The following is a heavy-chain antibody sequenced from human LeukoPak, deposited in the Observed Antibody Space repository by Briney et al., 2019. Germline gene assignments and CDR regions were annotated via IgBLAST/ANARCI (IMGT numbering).Heavy chain of an antibody. J-gene: IGHJ6*04. CDR3: ARDRGRRTAAGTYYYYGMDV. D-gene: IGHD6-13*01. CDR1: GGTFSSYA. CDR2: IIPIFGTA. Sequence: SVKVSCKASGGTFSSYAISWVRQAPGQGLEWMGGIIPIFGTANYAQKFQGRVTVTADESTSTAYMELSSLRSEDTAVYYCARDRGRRTAAGTYYYYGMDVWGKGTTVTVSS. V-gene: IGHV1-69*13.